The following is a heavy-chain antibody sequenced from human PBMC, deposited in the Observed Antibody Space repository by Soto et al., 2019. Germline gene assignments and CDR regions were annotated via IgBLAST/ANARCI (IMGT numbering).Heavy chain of an antibody. Sequence: PGGSLRLSCEASGFTFNTEGMSWIRQAPGKGLEWVSAISGSGDRTNYAASVKGRFAISRDNSMNMLSLQMNSLRAEDTAVYYCAKAFGYSSTWYARNWFDPWGQGSLVTVS. V-gene: IGHV3-23*01. D-gene: IGHD6-13*01. CDR3: AKAFGYSSTWYARNWFDP. J-gene: IGHJ5*02. CDR2: ISGSGDRT. CDR1: GFTFNTEG.